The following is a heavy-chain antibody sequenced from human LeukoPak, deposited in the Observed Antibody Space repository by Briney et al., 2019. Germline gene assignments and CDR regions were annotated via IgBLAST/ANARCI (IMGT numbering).Heavy chain of an antibody. CDR1: GYTFTSYG. Sequence: ASVKVSCKASGYTFTSYGLSWVRQAPGQGPEWMGWIRIYNGSTKFAQSFQGRVTLTRDTTTSTAYMELRNLKSDDTAVYFCARDPPLYDSTGWWFDPWGQGTLVTVSS. CDR2: IRIYNGST. J-gene: IGHJ5*02. V-gene: IGHV1-18*01. D-gene: IGHD3-22*01. CDR3: ARDPPLYDSTGWWFDP.